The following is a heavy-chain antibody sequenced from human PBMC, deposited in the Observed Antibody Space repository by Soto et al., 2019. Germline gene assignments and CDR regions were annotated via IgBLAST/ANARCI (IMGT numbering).Heavy chain of an antibody. CDR2: ISSSSSYI. D-gene: IGHD5-18*01. J-gene: IGHJ4*02. V-gene: IGHV3-21*01. CDR3: ARHGYNYGGGYFDY. Sequence: GGSLRLSCAASGFTFSSYTMIWVRQAPGKGLEWVSSISSSSSYIYYADSVKGRFTISRDNAKNSLYLQMNSLRAEDTAVYYCARHGYNYGGGYFDYWGQGTLVTVSS. CDR1: GFTFSSYT.